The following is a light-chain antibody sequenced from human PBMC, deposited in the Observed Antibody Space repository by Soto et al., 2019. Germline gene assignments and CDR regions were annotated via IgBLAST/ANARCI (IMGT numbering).Light chain of an antibody. CDR2: EVN. V-gene: IGLV2-8*01. Sequence: QSALTQPPSASGSPGQSVTIACTGTSSDVGGYKYVSWYQQHPGKAPKLMIYEVNKRPSGVPDRFSGSKSGHTASLTVSGLQADDEADYFCSSYAGRNIVLFGGGPKLTVL. CDR3: SSYAGRNIVL. J-gene: IGLJ2*01. CDR1: SSDVGGYKY.